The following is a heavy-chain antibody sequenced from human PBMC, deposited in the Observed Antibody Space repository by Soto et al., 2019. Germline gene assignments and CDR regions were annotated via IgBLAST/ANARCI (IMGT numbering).Heavy chain of an antibody. CDR3: DRRSCSGGCYFDY. V-gene: IGHV4-30-4*01. CDR1: GGSISSGDYY. D-gene: IGHD2-15*01. CDR2: IYYSGST. J-gene: IGHJ4*02. Sequence: QVQLQESGPGLVKPSQTLSLTCTVSGGSISSGDYYWSWIRQPPGKGLEWIGYIYYSGSTYYNPSLKSRVTTSLDTSKNQFSLKLSSVTAADTAVYYCDRRSCSGGCYFDYWGQGTLVTVSS.